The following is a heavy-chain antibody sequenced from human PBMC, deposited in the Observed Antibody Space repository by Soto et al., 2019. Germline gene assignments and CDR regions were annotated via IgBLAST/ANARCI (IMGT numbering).Heavy chain of an antibody. CDR3: ARAAATTAADYYYYGLDV. CDR1: GGPLSSGFYY. J-gene: IGHJ6*02. D-gene: IGHD6-25*01. Sequence: PWETLSLTCSVSGGPLSSGFYYWSWIRQPPGKGLEWIGYFYHTGSTYYNPSLKGRLTISKDMTKNQFSLNLMSVTAADTAVYYCARAAATTAADYYYYGLDVWGQGTTVTVSS. CDR2: FYHTGST. V-gene: IGHV4-30-4*01.